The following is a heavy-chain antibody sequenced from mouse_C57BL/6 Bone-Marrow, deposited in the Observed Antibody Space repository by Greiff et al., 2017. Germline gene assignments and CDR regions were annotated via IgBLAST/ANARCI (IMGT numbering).Heavy chain of an antibody. CDR1: GYAITNYL. V-gene: IGHV1-54*01. CDR3: AFDGL. J-gene: IGHJ1*03. D-gene: IGHD1-1*01. CDR2: INPGSGGT. Sequence: VQLQQSGAELVRPGPSVKVSCKASGYAITNYLLEWVKQRPGQGLEWIGVINPGSGGTNYNEKFKGKAPLTADKSSSTAYMQLSSLTSEDSAVYCCAFDGLWGTGTTVTVSS.